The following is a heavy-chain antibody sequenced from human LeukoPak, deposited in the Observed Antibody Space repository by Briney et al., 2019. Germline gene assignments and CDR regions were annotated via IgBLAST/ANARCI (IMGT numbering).Heavy chain of an antibody. CDR3: ASGYSYAFDY. J-gene: IGHJ4*02. CDR2: TLYRSQWYN. D-gene: IGHD5-18*01. Sequence: SQTLSLTCAISGDSVSRNSPAWNWIRQSPSRGLEWLGRTLYRSQWYNDYAVSVKSRITINPDTSKNQFSLQLNSVTPEDTAVYFCASGYSYAFDYWGQGTLVTVPS. CDR1: GDSVSRNSPA. V-gene: IGHV6-1*01.